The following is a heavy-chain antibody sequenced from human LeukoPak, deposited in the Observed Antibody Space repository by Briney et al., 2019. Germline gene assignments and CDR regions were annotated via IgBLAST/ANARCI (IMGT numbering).Heavy chain of an antibody. J-gene: IGHJ5*02. CDR3: AGREGFSDTRNWFDP. CDR2: IYSGDSDT. CDR1: GDSAAFKW. V-gene: IGHV5-51*01. D-gene: IGHD3-3*02. Sequence: GESLKISCTFSGDSAAFKWIAWVRQMPGRGLEWMGIIYSGDSDTRYSPSFQGQVSISVDKSIYAAYLQCNSLKASDTAIYYCAGREGFSDTRNWFDPWGQGTLVTVSS.